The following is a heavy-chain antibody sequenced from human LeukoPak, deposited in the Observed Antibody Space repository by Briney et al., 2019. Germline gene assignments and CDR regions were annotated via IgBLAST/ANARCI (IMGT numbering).Heavy chain of an antibody. J-gene: IGHJ5*02. Sequence: QFGGSLRLSCAASGFSFSSYWMHWVRQAPGKGLVWVSRIKSDGSSTSYADSVKDRFTISRDNAKNTLYLHMNSLRAEDTAVYYCAGERGDPNWFDPWGQGTLVTVSS. CDR3: AGERGDPNWFDP. CDR2: IKSDGSST. D-gene: IGHD4-17*01. V-gene: IGHV3-74*01. CDR1: GFSFSSYW.